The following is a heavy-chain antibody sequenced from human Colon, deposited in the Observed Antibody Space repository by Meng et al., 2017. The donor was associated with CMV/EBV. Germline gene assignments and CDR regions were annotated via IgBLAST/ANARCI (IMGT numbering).Heavy chain of an antibody. CDR3: ARDRRTASETLDY. D-gene: IGHD2-21*02. J-gene: IGHJ4*02. Sequence: VSGASISSDGYYWTGVRQRPGKGLEWIGHIYHRGTTYYNPSLKSRVTISVDTSKNQLSLRLTSVIAADTAVYYCARDRRTASETLDYWGPGTLVTVSS. CDR1: GASISSDGYY. V-gene: IGHV4-31*02. CDR2: IYHRGTT.